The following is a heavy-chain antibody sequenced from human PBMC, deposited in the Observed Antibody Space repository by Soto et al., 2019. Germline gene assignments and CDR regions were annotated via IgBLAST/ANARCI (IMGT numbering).Heavy chain of an antibody. Sequence: QVHLVESGGGVVQPGRSLRLSCAASGLTFSNYAMHWVRQAPGKGLEWVAFISYDGTNRCYPESVKGRFTISRDNSKNQLYLQMNSLKTEDTAVYYCARESSSTVTTGGGGSAKAYWCQGTLVTVSS. J-gene: IGHJ4*02. CDR1: GLTFSNYA. CDR3: ARESSSTVTTGGGGSAKAY. D-gene: IGHD4-17*01. V-gene: IGHV3-30-3*01. CDR2: ISYDGTNR.